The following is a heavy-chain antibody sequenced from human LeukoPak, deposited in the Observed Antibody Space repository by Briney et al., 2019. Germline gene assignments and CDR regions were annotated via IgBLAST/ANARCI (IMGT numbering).Heavy chain of an antibody. CDR2: IKQDGSEK. V-gene: IGHV3-7*01. CDR3: AREGPRGNSQFDY. J-gene: IGHJ4*02. CDR1: GFTFSTYW. Sequence: GGSPRLSCAASGFTFSTYWMTWVRQAPGKGLEWVANIKQDGSEKNYADSVKGRLTISRDNSKNTLYLQMNSLRAEDTAVYYCAREGPRGNSQFDYWGQGTLVTVSS. D-gene: IGHD2/OR15-2a*01.